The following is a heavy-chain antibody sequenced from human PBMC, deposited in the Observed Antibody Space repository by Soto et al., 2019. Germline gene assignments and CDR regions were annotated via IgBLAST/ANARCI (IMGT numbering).Heavy chain of an antibody. CDR2: INHSGST. Sequence: PSETLSLTCAIYGGSLSGYYLSWVRQPPGKGLEWIGEINHSGSTNYNPSLKSRVTISVDTSKNQFSLKLSSVTAADTAVYYCAIIPTGTTYPGDYWGQGTLVTVYS. J-gene: IGHJ4*02. CDR3: AIIPTGTTYPGDY. V-gene: IGHV4-34*01. CDR1: GGSLSGYY. D-gene: IGHD4-17*01.